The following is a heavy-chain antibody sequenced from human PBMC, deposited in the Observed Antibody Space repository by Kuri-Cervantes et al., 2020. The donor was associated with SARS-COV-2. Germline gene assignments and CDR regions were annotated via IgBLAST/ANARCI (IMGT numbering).Heavy chain of an antibody. Sequence: ASVKVSCKASGGTFSSYAISWVRQAPGQGLEWMGWISAYNGNTNYAQKLQGRVTMTTDTSTSTAYMELRSLRSDDTAVYYCARDIAILGSGCYYYGMDVWGQGTTVTVSS. D-gene: IGHD3-3*02. V-gene: IGHV1-18*01. J-gene: IGHJ6*02. CDR1: GGTFSSYA. CDR3: ARDIAILGSGCYYYGMDV. CDR2: ISAYNGNT.